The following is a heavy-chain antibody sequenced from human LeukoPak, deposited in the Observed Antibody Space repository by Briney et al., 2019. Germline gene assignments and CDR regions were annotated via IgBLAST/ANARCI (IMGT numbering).Heavy chain of an antibody. V-gene: IGHV3-66*02. CDR3: AEDSSGWYFDY. J-gene: IGHJ4*02. CDR2: IYSGGST. Sequence: SGGSLRLSCAASGFTFSSYAMSWVRQAPGKGLEWVSIIYSGGSTYYADSVKGRFTISRDNSKNTLYLQMNSLRAEDTAVYYCAEDSSGWYFDYWGQGTLVTVSS. D-gene: IGHD6-19*01. CDR1: GFTFSSYA.